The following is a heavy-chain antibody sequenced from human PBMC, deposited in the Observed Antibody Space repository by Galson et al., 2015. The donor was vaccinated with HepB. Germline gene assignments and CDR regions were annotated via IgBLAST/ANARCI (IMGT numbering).Heavy chain of an antibody. CDR3: ARDTSSYCGGDCSLGY. D-gene: IGHD2-21*02. Sequence: SLRLSCAASGFTFSSYAMHWVRQAPGKGLEWVAVISYDGSNKYYADSVKGRFTISRDNSKNTLYLQMNSLRAEDTAVYYCARDTSSYCGGDCSLGYWGQGTLVTVSS. V-gene: IGHV3-30*04. CDR1: GFTFSSYA. CDR2: ISYDGSNK. J-gene: IGHJ4*02.